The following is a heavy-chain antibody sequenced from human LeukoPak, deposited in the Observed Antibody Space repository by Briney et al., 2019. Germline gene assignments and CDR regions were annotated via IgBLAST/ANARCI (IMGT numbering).Heavy chain of an antibody. J-gene: IGHJ4*02. CDR3: ARAPLYYNDSPFFDY. CDR1: GFTFSSYG. Sequence: GGSLRLSCAASGFTFSSYGMHWVRQAPGKGLEWVAVIWYDGSNKYYADSVKGRFTISRDNSKNTLYLQMNSLRAEDTAVYYCARAPLYYNDSPFFDYWGQGTLVTVSS. CDR2: IWYDGSNK. V-gene: IGHV3-33*01. D-gene: IGHD3-22*01.